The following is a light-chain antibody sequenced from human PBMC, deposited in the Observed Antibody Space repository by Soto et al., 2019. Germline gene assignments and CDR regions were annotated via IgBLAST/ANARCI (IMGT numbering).Light chain of an antibody. CDR1: QRVSNH. CDR3: HQYNNWPWT. J-gene: IGKJ1*01. V-gene: IGKV3-15*01. Sequence: ETVMTQSPVTLSVSPGDTATLSCRASQRVSNHFAWYQQKPGQAPRLLIYAASTRAAGVPVRFSGSGSETEFTLTIRSLQSEDFELYYCHQYNNWPWTLGQGTKVDIK. CDR2: AAS.